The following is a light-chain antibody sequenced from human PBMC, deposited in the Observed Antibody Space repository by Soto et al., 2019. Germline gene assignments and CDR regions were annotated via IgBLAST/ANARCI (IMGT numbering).Light chain of an antibody. V-gene: IGLV2-8*01. J-gene: IGLJ2*01. Sequence: QSALTEPPFASGSPGQSVTISCTETSSDVGGYNYVSWYQQHPGKAPTLMIYEVSKRPSGVPDRFSGSKSGNTASLTVSGLHAEDEAYYYCSSYAGSNNFMAFGGGTQLTVL. CDR1: SSDVGGYNY. CDR2: EVS. CDR3: SSYAGSNNFMA.